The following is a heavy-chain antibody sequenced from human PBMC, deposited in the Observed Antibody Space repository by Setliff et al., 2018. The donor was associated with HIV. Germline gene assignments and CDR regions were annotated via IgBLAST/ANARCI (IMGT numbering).Heavy chain of an antibody. CDR2: TYYSGST. CDR3: ARGTLYYDYVWGTPFPFDY. Sequence: LSLTCTVSGGSISSHFWSWIRQPPGKGLEWIGSTYYSGSTNYNPSLKSRVTISVVTSKNQFSLKLSSVTAADTAVYYCARGTLYYDYVWGTPFPFDYWGQGTLVTVSS. V-gene: IGHV4-59*11. J-gene: IGHJ4*02. D-gene: IGHD3-16*01. CDR1: GGSISSHF.